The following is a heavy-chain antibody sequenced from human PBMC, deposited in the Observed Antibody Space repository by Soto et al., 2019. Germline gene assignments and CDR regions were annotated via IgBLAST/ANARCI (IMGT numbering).Heavy chain of an antibody. CDR1: GGSISSSNW. CDR3: ARGSSRIAYYFDY. V-gene: IGHV4-4*02. D-gene: IGHD6-13*01. CDR2: IYHSGST. J-gene: IGHJ4*02. Sequence: ETLSLTCAVSGGSISSSNWWSWVRQPPGKGLEWIGEIYHSGSTNYNPSLKSRVTISVDESKNQFSLKLSSVTAADTAVYYCARGSSRIAYYFDYWGQGTLVTVSS.